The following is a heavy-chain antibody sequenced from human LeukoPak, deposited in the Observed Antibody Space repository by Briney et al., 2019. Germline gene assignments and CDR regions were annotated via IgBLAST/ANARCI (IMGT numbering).Heavy chain of an antibody. J-gene: IGHJ4*02. V-gene: IGHV4-59*13. CDR3: ARARSGWSFDY. Sequence: PSETLSLTCTVSGASISSYFWNWIRQPQGKGLEWIGSMYYSGSTNYNPSLQSRVTISADTSKDQFSLRLTSLTAADTAVYYCARARSGWSFDYWGQGTLVTVSS. CDR2: MYYSGST. CDR1: GASISSYF. D-gene: IGHD6-19*01.